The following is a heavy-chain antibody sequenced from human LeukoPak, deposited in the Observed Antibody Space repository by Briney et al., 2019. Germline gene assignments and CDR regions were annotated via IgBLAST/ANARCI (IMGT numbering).Heavy chain of an antibody. V-gene: IGHV4-34*01. D-gene: IGHD2/OR15-2a*01. CDR2: IKHRGST. CDR3: ARFYGGISGY. Sequence: SETLSLTCAVYGGSFSGYYWSWIRQPPGRGREWMGEIKHRGSTNYNPSLSCRVTISLDTSKNQFSLKLSCMTAAHTAVYYVARFYGGISGYWGQGTLVTVSS. CDR1: GGSFSGYY. J-gene: IGHJ4*02.